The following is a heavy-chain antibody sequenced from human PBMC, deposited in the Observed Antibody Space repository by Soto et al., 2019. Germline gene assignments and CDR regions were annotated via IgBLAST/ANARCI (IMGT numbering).Heavy chain of an antibody. Sequence: QPGGSLRLSCAASGFTFSSYWMSWVRQAPGKGLEWVANIKQDGSEKYYVDSVKGRFTISRDNAKNSLYLQMNSLRAEDTAVYYCARDRRLLVVAATRDYYYYGMDVWGQGTTVTVSS. V-gene: IGHV3-7*01. CDR3: ARDRRLLVVAATRDYYYYGMDV. CDR2: IKQDGSEK. J-gene: IGHJ6*02. CDR1: GFTFSSYW. D-gene: IGHD2-15*01.